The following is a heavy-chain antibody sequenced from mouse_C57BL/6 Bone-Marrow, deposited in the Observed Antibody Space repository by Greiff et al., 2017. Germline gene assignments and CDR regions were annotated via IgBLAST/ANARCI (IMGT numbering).Heavy chain of an antibody. CDR3: ASGSPTMITTYFDY. D-gene: IGHD2-4*01. CDR2: ISDGGSYT. CDR1: GFTFSSYA. Sequence: DVQLVESGGGLVKPGGSLKLSCAASGFTFSSYAMSWVRQTPEKRLAWVATISDGGSYTYYPDNVKGRFTISRDNAKNNLYLQMSHLKSEDTAMYYCASGSPTMITTYFDYWGQGTTLTVSS. J-gene: IGHJ2*01. V-gene: IGHV5-4*01.